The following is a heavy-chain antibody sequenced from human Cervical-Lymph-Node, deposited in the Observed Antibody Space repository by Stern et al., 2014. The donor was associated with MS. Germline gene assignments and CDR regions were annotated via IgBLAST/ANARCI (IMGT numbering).Heavy chain of an antibody. Sequence: QLQLQESGPGLVKPSETLSLSCTVSGDSISNTGYYWGWIRQPPWKGLVWIGSSYYGGSPYYNPSLKSRATLSVATSRTQFSLKLSSVTAADTAVYYCARVDTIFGVVIGNWGQGTLVTVSS. CDR2: SYYGGSP. D-gene: IGHD3-3*01. J-gene: IGHJ4*02. V-gene: IGHV4-39*01. CDR1: GDSISNTGYY. CDR3: ARVDTIFGVVIGN.